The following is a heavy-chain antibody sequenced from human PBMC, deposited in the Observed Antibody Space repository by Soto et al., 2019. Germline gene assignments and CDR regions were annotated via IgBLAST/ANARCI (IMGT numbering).Heavy chain of an antibody. D-gene: IGHD5-12*01. CDR3: AREEWEDSGYETYNWFDL. V-gene: IGHV1-18*01. CDR1: GYTFTSYG. J-gene: IGHJ5*02. Sequence: ASVKVSCKASGYTFTSYGISWVRQAPGQGLEWMGWISAYNGNTNYAQKLQGRVTMTTDTSTSTAYMELRSLRSEDTAVYYCAREEWEDSGYETYNWFDLCGQGTLVTVSS. CDR2: ISAYNGNT.